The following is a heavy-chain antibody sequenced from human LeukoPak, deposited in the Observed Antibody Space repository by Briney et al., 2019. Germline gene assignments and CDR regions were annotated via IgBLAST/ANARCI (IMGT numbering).Heavy chain of an antibody. V-gene: IGHV4-61*02. CDR2: IYSSGST. CDR1: RGSVSSGSYY. D-gene: IGHD6-19*01. CDR3: ASSVISAGRYFDY. J-gene: IGHJ4*02. Sequence: PSETLSLTCTVSRGSVSSGSYYWSWIRQPAGKGLEWIGRIYSSGSTNYNPSLKSRVTISLDTSKNQFSLKLSSVTAADTAVYYCASSVISAGRYFDYWGRGTLVTVSS.